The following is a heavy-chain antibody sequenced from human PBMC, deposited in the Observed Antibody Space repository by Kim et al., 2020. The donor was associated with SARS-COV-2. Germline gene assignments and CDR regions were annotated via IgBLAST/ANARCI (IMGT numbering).Heavy chain of an antibody. CDR2: INQDERKK. Sequence: GGSLRLSCAGSGFSFSPYWMFWVRQTPGKGLEWVANINQDERKKYYVDSVKDRFTISRDNAKNSLYLQMNSLRAEDTAMYYCTRDLNYYNSGNYYDVFDLWGQGTMDTVSS. CDR3: TRDLNYYNSGNYYDVFDL. D-gene: IGHD3-10*01. V-gene: IGHV3-7*01. CDR1: GFSFSPYW. J-gene: IGHJ3*01.